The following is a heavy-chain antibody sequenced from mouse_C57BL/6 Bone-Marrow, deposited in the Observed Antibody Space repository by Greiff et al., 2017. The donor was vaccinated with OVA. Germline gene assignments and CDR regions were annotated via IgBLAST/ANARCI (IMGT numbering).Heavy chain of an antibody. V-gene: IGHV5-9-1*02. CDR1: GFTFTSYA. Sequence: EVKLMESGEGLVKPGGSLKLSCAASGFTFTSYAMSWVRQTPEKSLEWVGYISSGGGYTYYADTFKGRFTISRDNARNTLYLQMSSLKSEDTAMYYCTIYDYDEGWYFDVWGTGTTVTVSS. CDR2: ISSGGGYT. CDR3: TIYDYDEGWYFDV. D-gene: IGHD2-4*01. J-gene: IGHJ1*03.